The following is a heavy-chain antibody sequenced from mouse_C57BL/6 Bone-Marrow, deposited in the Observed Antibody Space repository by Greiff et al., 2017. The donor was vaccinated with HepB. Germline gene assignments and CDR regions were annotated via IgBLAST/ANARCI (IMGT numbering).Heavy chain of an antibody. CDR2: ILPGSGST. CDR1: GYTFTGYW. D-gene: IGHD2-4*01. CDR3: ARWGRIYYDYDVLYFDY. V-gene: IGHV1-9*01. J-gene: IGHJ2*01. Sequence: QAQLQQSGAELMKPGASVKLSCKATGYTFTGYWIEWVKQRPGHGLEWIGEILPGSGSTNYNEKFKGKATFTADTSSNTAYMQLSSLTTEDSAIYYCARWGRIYYDYDVLYFDYWGQGTTLTVSS.